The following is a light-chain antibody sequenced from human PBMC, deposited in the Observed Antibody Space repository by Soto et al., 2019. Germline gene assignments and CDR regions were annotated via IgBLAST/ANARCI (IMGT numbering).Light chain of an antibody. Sequence: EIVLTQSPGTLSLSPGERATLSCRASQNININYLAWYQQKPGQAPRLLIYGASIRATGIPDRSSGSGSGTDFTLTISRLEPEDFAVYYCHQYSSSTKTFGQGTKVDIK. J-gene: IGKJ1*01. CDR1: QNININY. V-gene: IGKV3-20*01. CDR3: HQYSSSTKT. CDR2: GAS.